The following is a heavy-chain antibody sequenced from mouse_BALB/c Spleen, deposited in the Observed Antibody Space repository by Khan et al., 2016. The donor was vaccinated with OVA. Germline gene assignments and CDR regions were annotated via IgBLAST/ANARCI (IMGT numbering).Heavy chain of an antibody. V-gene: IGHV2-6-4*01. CDR1: GFSLSRYN. CDR2: IWGGGVT. CDR3: ARAYYRYDGYYAMDY. D-gene: IGHD2-14*01. J-gene: IGHJ4*01. Sequence: VQLLETGPGLVAPSQSLSITCTVSGFSLSRYNIHWVRQPPGKGLEWLGMIWGGGVTDYNSTLKSRLSISKDNSKSQVFLKMNSLQTDDTAMYYCARAYYRYDGYYAMDYWGQGTSVTVSS.